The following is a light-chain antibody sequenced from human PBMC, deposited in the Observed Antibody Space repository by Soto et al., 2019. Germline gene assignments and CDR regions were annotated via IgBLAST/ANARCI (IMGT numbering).Light chain of an antibody. Sequence: QSVLTQPPSASGTPGQRVSISCSGSSSNIGSHTVDWYQQLPGAAPKLLIYTTNQRPSGVPDRFSGSKSGTSASLAISGLQAEDESYYYCASWDDGLNGPVVFGGGTKLTVL. V-gene: IGLV1-44*01. CDR2: TTN. J-gene: IGLJ2*01. CDR1: SSNIGSHT. CDR3: ASWDDGLNGPVV.